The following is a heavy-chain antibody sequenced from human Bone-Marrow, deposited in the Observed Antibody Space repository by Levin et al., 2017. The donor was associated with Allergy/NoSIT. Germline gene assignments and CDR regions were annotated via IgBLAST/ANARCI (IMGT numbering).Heavy chain of an antibody. Sequence: GGSLRLSCAASGFTFSVYWMQWVRQAPGEGLVYVSSINNDGTTTRYADSVKGRFTISRDNAKNTLYLQVNSLRAEDTAVYYCARLTGTSTPDFDYWGQGTLVTVSS. V-gene: IGHV3-74*01. CDR1: GFTFSVYW. D-gene: IGHD7-27*01. CDR3: ARLTGTSTPDFDY. CDR2: INNDGTTT. J-gene: IGHJ4*02.